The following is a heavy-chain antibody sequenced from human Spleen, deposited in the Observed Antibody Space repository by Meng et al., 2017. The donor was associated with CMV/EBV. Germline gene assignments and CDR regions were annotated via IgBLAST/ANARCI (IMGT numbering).Heavy chain of an antibody. CDR2: INHSGSS. V-gene: IGHV4-34*01. CDR3: ARGRSDDFWSGYYRIFFDY. Sequence: SVSRYYWTWSRQPPGKGLEWIGEINHSGSSNYNASLKSRVSISIDTSKNQFSLRLNSVTAADTAVYYCARGRSDDFWSGYYRIFFDYWGQGTLVTVSS. J-gene: IGHJ4*02. D-gene: IGHD3-3*01. CDR1: SVSRYY.